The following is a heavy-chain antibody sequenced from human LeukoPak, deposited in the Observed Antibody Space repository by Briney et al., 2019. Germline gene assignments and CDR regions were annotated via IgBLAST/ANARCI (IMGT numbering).Heavy chain of an antibody. CDR2: TRNKADTYTT. D-gene: IGHD2-2*01. Sequence: GGSLRLSCAAPGFTFSDHYMDWVRQAPGKGLEWVGRTRNKADTYTTHYAASVEGRFTISRDDSKNSLYLQMNSLKTEDTAVYYCAHLGGVVTATTDFGYWGQGTLVTVSS. J-gene: IGHJ4*02. CDR1: GFTFSDHY. V-gene: IGHV3-72*01. CDR3: AHLGGVVTATTDFGY.